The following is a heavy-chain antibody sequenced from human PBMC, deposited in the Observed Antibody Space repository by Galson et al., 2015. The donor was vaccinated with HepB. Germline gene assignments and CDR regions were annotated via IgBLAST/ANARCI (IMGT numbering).Heavy chain of an antibody. CDR1: GGTFSSHA. V-gene: IGHV1-69*10. J-gene: IGHJ6*03. CDR2: IIPILGIA. CDR3: ARGTYYYGSGNYYYMDV. Sequence: SVKVSCKASGGTFSSHAISWVRQAPGQGLEWMGGIIPILGIANYAQKFQGRVTITADESTSTAYMELSSLRSEDTAVYYCARGTYYYGSGNYYYMDVWGKGTTVTVSS. D-gene: IGHD3-10*01.